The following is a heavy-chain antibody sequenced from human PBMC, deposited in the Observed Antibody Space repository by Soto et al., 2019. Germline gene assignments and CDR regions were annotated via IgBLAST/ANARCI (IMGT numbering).Heavy chain of an antibody. CDR2: ITGSGGGT. CDR3: TTDSYSSMVVVRFDY. Sequence: GGSLRLCCAASGFTFSSYCMSWVRQAPGKGLEWVSVITGSGGGTYFVDSVKGRFTISRDNSKNTVYLQMNSLHTEDTAVYYCTTDSYSSMVVVRFDYWGHGSLVTVSS. J-gene: IGHJ4*01. CDR1: GFTFSSYC. D-gene: IGHD2-15*01. V-gene: IGHV3-23*01.